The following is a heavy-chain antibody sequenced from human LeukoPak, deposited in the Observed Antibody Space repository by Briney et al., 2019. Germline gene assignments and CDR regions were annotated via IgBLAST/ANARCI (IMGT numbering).Heavy chain of an antibody. J-gene: IGHJ4*02. CDR2: FDPDDGET. D-gene: IGHD5-24*01. CDR3: ARIDRGGYNYPFYFDH. Sequence: ASVKVSCKVSGYSLNELSIHWVRQAPAEGLEWMGGFDPDDGETIYAQKFQGRVTMTEDTSADIAYLELSSLKSEDTAIYYCARIDRGGYNYPFYFDHWGQGTLVTVSS. CDR1: GYSLNELS. V-gene: IGHV1-24*01.